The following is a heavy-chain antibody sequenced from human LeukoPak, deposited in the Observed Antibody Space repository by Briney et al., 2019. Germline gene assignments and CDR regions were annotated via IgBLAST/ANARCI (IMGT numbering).Heavy chain of an antibody. V-gene: IGHV4-34*01. D-gene: IGHD2-2*01. Sequence: SETLSLTCAVYGGSFSGYYWSWIRQPPGKGLEWIGEINHSGSTNYNPSLKSRVTISVDTSKNQFSLKLSSVTAADTAVYYCAGRLFVVPAAPWWFDPWGQGTLVTVSS. CDR3: AGRLFVVPAAPWWFDP. CDR2: INHSGST. CDR1: GGSFSGYY. J-gene: IGHJ5*02.